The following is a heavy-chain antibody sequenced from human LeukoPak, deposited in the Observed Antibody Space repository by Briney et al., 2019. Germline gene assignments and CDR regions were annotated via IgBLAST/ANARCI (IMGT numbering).Heavy chain of an antibody. CDR3: ARDLGGSGFKIDY. CDR2: IIPILGIA. CDR1: GGTFSSYA. J-gene: IGHJ4*02. V-gene: IGHV1-69*04. D-gene: IGHD6-25*01. Sequence: SVKVSCKASGGTFSSYAISWVRQAPGQGLEWMGRIIPILGIANYAQKFQGRVTITADKSTSTAYMELSSLTSEDTAVYYCARDLGGSGFKIDYWGQGTLVTVSS.